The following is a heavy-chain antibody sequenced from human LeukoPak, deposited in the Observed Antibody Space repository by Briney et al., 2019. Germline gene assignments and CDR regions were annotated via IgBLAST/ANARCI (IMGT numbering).Heavy chain of an antibody. Sequence: PGGSLRLSCAASGFTFSDYWMQWVRQAPGEGLEWVANINYRGSNSYLVDSVKGRFTISRDNAKNSLFLQMNSLRAEDTAVYYCTRGDPDYWGQGTLVTVS. D-gene: IGHD2-21*02. CDR3: TRGDPDY. CDR1: GFTFSDYW. V-gene: IGHV3-7*01. CDR2: INYRGSNS. J-gene: IGHJ4*02.